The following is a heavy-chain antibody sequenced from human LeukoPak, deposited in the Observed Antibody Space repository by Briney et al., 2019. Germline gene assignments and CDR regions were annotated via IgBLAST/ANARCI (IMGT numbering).Heavy chain of an antibody. CDR2: INPNSGGT. V-gene: IGHV1-2*02. CDR3: AREYIVVVPAATYYYYGMDV. D-gene: IGHD2-2*01. J-gene: IGHJ6*02. Sequence: ASVKVSCKASGYTFTGYCMHWVRQAPGQGLEWMGWINPNSGGTNYAQKFQGRVTMTRDTSISTAYMELSRLRSDDTAVYYCAREYIVVVPAATYYYYGMDVWGQGTTVTVSS. CDR1: GYTFTGYC.